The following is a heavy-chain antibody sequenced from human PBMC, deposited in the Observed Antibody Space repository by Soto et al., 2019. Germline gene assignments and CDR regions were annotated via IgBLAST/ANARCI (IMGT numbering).Heavy chain of an antibody. CDR1: GFTFSTYS. D-gene: IGHD2-2*01. J-gene: IGHJ6*02. V-gene: IGHV3-21*01. CDR2: ISSSSSATYI. Sequence: GGSLRLSCAGSGFTFSTYSMDWARQAPGKGLEWVSSISSSSSATYINYADSVKGRFTISRDNAQNSLYLQMNSLRPEDTAVYYCARQGTSTKYYTMDVWGQGTTVTVSS. CDR3: ARQGTSTKYYTMDV.